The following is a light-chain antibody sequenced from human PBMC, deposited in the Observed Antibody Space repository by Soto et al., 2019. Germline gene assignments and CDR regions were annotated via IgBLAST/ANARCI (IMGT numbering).Light chain of an antibody. CDR2: GAS. V-gene: IGKV3-20*01. CDR3: QHYGSSLWT. J-gene: IGKJ1*01. Sequence: EIVLTQSPGILSLSPGERATLSCRASQSVSSSYLAWYQQKPGQAPRLLIYGASSRATGIPDRFSGSGSGTDFTLTISRLEPEDFAVYYCQHYGSSLWTFGQGTKVEIK. CDR1: QSVSSSY.